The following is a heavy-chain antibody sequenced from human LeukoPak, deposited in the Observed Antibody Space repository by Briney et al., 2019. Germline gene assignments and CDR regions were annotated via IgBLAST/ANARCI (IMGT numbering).Heavy chain of an antibody. V-gene: IGHV3-53*01. CDR1: GFTVSSNS. Sequence: GGSLRLSCTVSGFTVSSNSMSWVRQAPGKGLEWVSFIYSDNTHYSDSVKGRFTISRDNSKNTLYLQMNSLRAEDTAEYYCARRAGAYSHPYDYWGQGTLVTVSS. CDR2: IYSDNT. J-gene: IGHJ4*02. CDR3: ARRAGAYSHPYDY. D-gene: IGHD4/OR15-4a*01.